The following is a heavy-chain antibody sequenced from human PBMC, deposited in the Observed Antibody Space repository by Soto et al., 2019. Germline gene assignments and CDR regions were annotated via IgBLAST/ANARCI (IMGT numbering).Heavy chain of an antibody. J-gene: IGHJ4*02. CDR3: TREGRINKSDLDY. V-gene: IGHV4-31*03. Sequence: VQLQESGPRLVKPSQTLSLTCTVSGASINSDGFYWSWIRQHPGKGLEWIGYIFYSGTIYYNPSIESRVTILVDSSKRQFSLRLTSVTAADTAVYYCTREGRINKSDLDYWGQGILVTVSS. CDR2: IFYSGTI. CDR1: GASINSDGFY.